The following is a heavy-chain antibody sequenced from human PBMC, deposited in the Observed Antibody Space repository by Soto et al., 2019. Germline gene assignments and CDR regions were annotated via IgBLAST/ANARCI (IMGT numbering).Heavy chain of an antibody. CDR2: ISGSSTDT. J-gene: IGHJ4*02. CDR1: GFIFSSYG. CDR3: AKDISPFWSGYYRYFDY. V-gene: IGHV3-23*01. D-gene: IGHD3-3*01. Sequence: GGSLRLSCAASGFIFSSYGMSWVRQAPGKGLEWVSSISGSSTDTYYADSVRGRFTISRDNSRDTLYLEMNSLRAEDTAVFYCAKDISPFWSGYYRYFDYWGQGTLVTVSS.